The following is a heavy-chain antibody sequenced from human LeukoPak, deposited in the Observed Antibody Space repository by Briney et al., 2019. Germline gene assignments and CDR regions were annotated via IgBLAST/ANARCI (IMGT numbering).Heavy chain of an antibody. J-gene: IGHJ4*02. CDR3: AKEYYCTNDVCPLTDG. Sequence: SETLSLTCAVCGESFSGYYWSWIRQPPGKGLEWIGEINHSGSTNYNPSLKSRLTISVDTSKNEFSLKLNSVTAADTAVYYCAKEYYCTNDVCPLTDGWGQGTLVTVSS. CDR1: GESFSGYY. V-gene: IGHV4-34*01. CDR2: INHSGST. D-gene: IGHD2-8*01.